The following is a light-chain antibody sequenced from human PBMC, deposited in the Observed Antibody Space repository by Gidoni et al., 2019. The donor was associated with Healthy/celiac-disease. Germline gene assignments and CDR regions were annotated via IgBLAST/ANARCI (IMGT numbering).Light chain of an antibody. J-gene: IGKJ5*01. CDR3: QQYYSTPPVT. Sequence: DIGMTHPPASLAVSLGERATINCKSSQSVLYSSNNKNYLAWYQQKPGQPPKLLIYGASTRESGVPDRFSGSGSGTDFTLTISSLQAEDVAVYYCQQYYSTPPVTFGQGTRLEIK. CDR1: QSVLYSSNNKNY. V-gene: IGKV4-1*01. CDR2: GAS.